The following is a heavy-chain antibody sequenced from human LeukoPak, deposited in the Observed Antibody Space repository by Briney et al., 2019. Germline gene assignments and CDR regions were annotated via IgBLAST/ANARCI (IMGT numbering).Heavy chain of an antibody. CDR1: GYTFTGYY. J-gene: IGHJ4*02. V-gene: IGHV1-2*02. D-gene: IGHD3-22*01. CDR3: ARGPSPGGYYDSSGYYAMDQS. Sequence: ASVKVSCKASGYTFTGYYMHWVRQAPGQGLEWMGWINPNSGGTNYAQKFQGRVTMTRDTSISTAYMELSRLRSDDTAVYYCARGPSPGGYYDSSGYYAMDQSWGQGTLVTVSS. CDR2: INPNSGGT.